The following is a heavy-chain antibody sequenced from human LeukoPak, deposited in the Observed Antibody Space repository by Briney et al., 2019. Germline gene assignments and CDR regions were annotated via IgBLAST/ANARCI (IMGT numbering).Heavy chain of an antibody. D-gene: IGHD1-14*01. CDR2: IYHSGST. CDR1: GYSISSGYY. V-gene: IGHV4-38-2*01. J-gene: IGHJ4*02. Sequence: KPSETLSLTCAASGYSISSGYYWGWIRQPPGKGLEWIGSIYHSGSTYYNPSPKSRVTISVDTSKNQFSLKLSSVTAADTAVYYCARTSRKQGYYFDYWGQGTLVTVSS. CDR3: ARTSRKQGYYFDY.